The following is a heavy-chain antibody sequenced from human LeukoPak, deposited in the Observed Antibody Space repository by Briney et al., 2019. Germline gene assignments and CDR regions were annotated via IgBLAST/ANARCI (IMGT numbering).Heavy chain of an antibody. Sequence: PGRSLRLSCAASGFTFSSYGMHWVRQAPGKGLEWVAVIWYDGSNKYHADSVKGRFTISRDDSKNTLYLQMNSLKTEDTAVYYCTTEFPRRYYFDYWGQGTLVTVSS. D-gene: IGHD3-16*01. CDR2: IWYDGSNK. J-gene: IGHJ4*02. CDR1: GFTFSSYG. CDR3: TTEFPRRYYFDY. V-gene: IGHV3-33*01.